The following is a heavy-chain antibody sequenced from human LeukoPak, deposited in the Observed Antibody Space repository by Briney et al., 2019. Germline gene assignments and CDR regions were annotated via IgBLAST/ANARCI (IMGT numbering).Heavy chain of an antibody. CDR1: GFALRDYY. D-gene: IGHD3-22*01. V-gene: IGHV3-11*04. J-gene: IGHJ4*02. Sequence: GGSLRLSCAASGFALRDYYMSWIRQAPGKGLEWVSYISTSGKTIHYADSVKGRFTVSRDNAMNSLYLQMNSLRADDTAVYYCARDGRNYYDRSGYYSALAYWGQGTLVTVSS. CDR2: ISTSGKTI. CDR3: ARDGRNYYDRSGYYSALAY.